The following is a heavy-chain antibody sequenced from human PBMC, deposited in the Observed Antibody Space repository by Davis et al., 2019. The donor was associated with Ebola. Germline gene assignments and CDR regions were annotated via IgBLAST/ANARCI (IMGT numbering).Heavy chain of an antibody. J-gene: IGHJ4*02. D-gene: IGHD4-17*01. CDR2: IYYSGTT. CDR1: GGSISSDDYY. Sequence: PSETLSLTCSVSGGSISSDDYYWSWIRQHPGKGLEWIGYIYYSGTTYYNPSPKSRVTISVDTSRNQFSLRLSSVTAADTAVYYCARVSPDYGVDYFDYWGQGTLVTVSS. V-gene: IGHV4-31*03. CDR3: ARVSPDYGVDYFDY.